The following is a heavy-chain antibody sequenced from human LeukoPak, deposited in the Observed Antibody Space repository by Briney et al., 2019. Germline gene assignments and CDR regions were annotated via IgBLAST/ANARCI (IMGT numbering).Heavy chain of an antibody. CDR1: GYSISSGYY. D-gene: IGHD6-19*01. V-gene: IGHV4-38-2*02. CDR3: AKGGPIPVDKIDY. J-gene: IGHJ4*02. CDR2: IYHSGST. Sequence: PSETLSLTCTVSGYSISSGYYWGWIRQPPGKGLEWIGSIYHSGSTYYNPSLKSRVTISVDTSKNQFSLKLSSVTAADTAAYYCAKGGPIPVDKIDYWGQGTLVTVSS.